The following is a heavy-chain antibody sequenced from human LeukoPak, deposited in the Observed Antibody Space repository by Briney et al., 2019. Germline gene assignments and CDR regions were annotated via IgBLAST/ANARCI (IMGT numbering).Heavy chain of an antibody. CDR1: GGSISSSNW. CDR3: ARLLTGSATSDPYDY. D-gene: IGHD3-10*01. Sequence: SETLSLTCAVSGGSISSSNWWSWVRQPPGKGLEWIGDTWHSGDTNYNPSLKSRVTISVDKSRNQFSLKLSSVTAADTAVYYCARLLTGSATSDPYDYWGQGTLVTVSS. V-gene: IGHV4-4*02. J-gene: IGHJ4*02. CDR2: TWHSGDT.